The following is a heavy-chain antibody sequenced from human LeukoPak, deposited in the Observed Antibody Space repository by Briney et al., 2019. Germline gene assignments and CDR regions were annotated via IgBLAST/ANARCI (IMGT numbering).Heavy chain of an antibody. Sequence: GGSLRLSCAASGFTFSSYGMHWVRQAPGKGLEWVAVISYDGSNKYYADSVKGRFTISRDNSKNTLYLQMNSLRAEDTAVYYCAKDRRSNFDYWGQGTLVTVSS. CDR1: GFTFSSYG. CDR2: ISYDGSNK. J-gene: IGHJ4*02. V-gene: IGHV3-30*18. CDR3: AKDRRSNFDY.